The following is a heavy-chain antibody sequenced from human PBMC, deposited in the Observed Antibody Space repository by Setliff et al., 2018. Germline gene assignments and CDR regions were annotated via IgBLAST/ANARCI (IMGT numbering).Heavy chain of an antibody. V-gene: IGHV5-51*01. CDR3: VRIWKGIKGGNVFNV. CDR1: GYAFIYYW. D-gene: IGHD1-20*01. J-gene: IGHJ3*01. CDR2: IFPSDSDT. Sequence: GESLKISCEASGYAFIYYWIGWVRQMPGKGLEWMGNIFPSDSDTKYSPSFQGQVTMSVDKSSDTAFLQWNSLKASDTAMYYCVRIWKGIKGGNVFNVWGQGTMVTVSS.